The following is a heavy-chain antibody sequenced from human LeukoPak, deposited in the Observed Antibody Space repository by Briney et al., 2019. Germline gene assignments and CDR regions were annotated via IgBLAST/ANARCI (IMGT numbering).Heavy chain of an antibody. D-gene: IGHD3-3*01. V-gene: IGHV4-34*01. Sequence: SETLSLTCAVYGGSFSGYYWSWIRQPPGKGLEWIGEINHSGSTNYNPSLKSRVTISVDTSKDQFSLKLSSVTAADTAVYYCARRGERITIFGVVIKDKNHFDYWGQGTLVTVSS. CDR1: GGSFSGYY. CDR2: INHSGST. J-gene: IGHJ4*02. CDR3: ARRGERITIFGVVIKDKNHFDY.